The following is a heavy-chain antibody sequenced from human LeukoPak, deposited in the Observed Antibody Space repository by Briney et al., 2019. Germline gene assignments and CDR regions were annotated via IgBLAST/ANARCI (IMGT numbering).Heavy chain of an antibody. V-gene: IGHV5-51*01. CDR1: GYSFTSYW. D-gene: IGHD3-3*01. Sequence: GESLKISCQGSGYSFTSYWIGWVRQMPGKGLEWMGIIYPGDSDTRYSPSFQGQVTISADKSISTAYLQWSSLKASDTAMYYCARQAYYDFWSGYYQYGMDVWGQGTTVTVSS. CDR2: IYPGDSDT. CDR3: ARQAYYDFWSGYYQYGMDV. J-gene: IGHJ6*02.